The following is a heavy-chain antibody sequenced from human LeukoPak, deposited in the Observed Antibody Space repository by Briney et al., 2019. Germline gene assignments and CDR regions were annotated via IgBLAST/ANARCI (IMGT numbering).Heavy chain of an antibody. CDR3: AGHHPRNTVDF. Sequence: SETLSLTCTVYGGSISIYYWSWIRQPPGKGLEWIAYISDIGSINYNPSLKSRVTISLDTSKNQFSLKLSSVTAADTAVYYCAGHHPRNTVDFWGQGTLVTVSS. CDR1: GGSISIYY. V-gene: IGHV4-59*08. D-gene: IGHD2/OR15-2a*01. CDR2: ISDIGSI. J-gene: IGHJ4*02.